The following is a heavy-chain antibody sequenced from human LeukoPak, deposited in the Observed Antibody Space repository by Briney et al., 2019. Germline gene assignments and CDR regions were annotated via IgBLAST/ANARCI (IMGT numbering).Heavy chain of an antibody. CDR2: IYPGDSDT. J-gene: IGHJ4*02. D-gene: IGHD3-16*02. CDR3: ARQSANYDYVWGSYRYWYYFDY. V-gene: IGHV5-51*01. Sequence: GESLKISCKGSGYSFTSYWIGWVRQMPGKGLEWMEIIYPGDSDTRYSPSFQGQVTISADKSISTAYLQWSSLKASDTAMCYCARQSANYDYVWGSYRYWYYFDYWGQGTLVTVSS. CDR1: GYSFTSYW.